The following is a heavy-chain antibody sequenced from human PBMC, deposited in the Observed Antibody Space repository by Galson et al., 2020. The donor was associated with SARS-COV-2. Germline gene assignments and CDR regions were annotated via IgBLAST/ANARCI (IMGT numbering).Heavy chain of an antibody. V-gene: IGHV1-18*01. J-gene: IGHJ6*03. CDR1: GYTFTSYG. D-gene: IGHD1-1*01. CDR2: ISAYNGNT. CDR3: ARGGWRTTGATTARENYYYYDMDV. Sequence: ASVKVSCKASGYTFTSYGISWVRQAPGQGLEWMGWISAYNGNTNYAQQLQGRVTITADKSTSTAYMELSSLRSEDTAVYYCARGGWRTTGATTARENYYYYDMDVWGKGTTVTVSS.